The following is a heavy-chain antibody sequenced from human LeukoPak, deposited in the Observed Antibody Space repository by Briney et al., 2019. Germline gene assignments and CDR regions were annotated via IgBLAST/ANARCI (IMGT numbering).Heavy chain of an antibody. V-gene: IGHV3-48*03. CDR3: AELGITMIGGA. J-gene: IGHJ6*04. D-gene: IGHD3-10*02. CDR1: GLTFSSYE. Sequence: GGSLTLSCAASGLTFSSYEMNWVRQPPGKGLGWVSYISSSGSTIYYADSVKGRFTISRNNAKHSLYLQMTSLTAEDTAVYYCAELGITMIGGAWGKGTTVTISS. CDR2: ISSSGSTI.